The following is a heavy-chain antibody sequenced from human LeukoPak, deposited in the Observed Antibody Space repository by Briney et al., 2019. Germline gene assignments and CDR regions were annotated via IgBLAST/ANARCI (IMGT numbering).Heavy chain of an antibody. CDR1: GYSFTSYW. D-gene: IGHD1-26*01. V-gene: IGHV5-51*01. Sequence: GDSLKISCKGSGYSFTSYWIAWVRQMPGKGLEWMGIIYPGDSDTRYNPSFQAQVTFSADMSISTAYLQWSSLKASDTAMYYCARISGATPETEYFQHWGQGTLVTVTS. CDR2: IYPGDSDT. CDR3: ARISGATPETEYFQH. J-gene: IGHJ1*01.